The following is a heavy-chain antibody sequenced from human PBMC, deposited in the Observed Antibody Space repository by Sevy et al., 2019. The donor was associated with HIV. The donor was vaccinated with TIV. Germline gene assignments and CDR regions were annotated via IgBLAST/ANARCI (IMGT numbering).Heavy chain of an antibody. Sequence: GGSLRLSCAASGFTFSSYAMSWVRQAPGKGLEWVSAISGGGGSTYYADSVKGRFTISRDNSKNTLYLQMNSLRAEDTAVYYCAKLLVGATLYYFDYWGQGTLVTVSS. CDR3: AKLLVGATLYYFDY. CDR2: ISGGGGST. CDR1: GFTFSSYA. J-gene: IGHJ4*02. D-gene: IGHD1-26*01. V-gene: IGHV3-23*01.